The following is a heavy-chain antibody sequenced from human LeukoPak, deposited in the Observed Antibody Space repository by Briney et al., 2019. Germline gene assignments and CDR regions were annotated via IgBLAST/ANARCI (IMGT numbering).Heavy chain of an antibody. V-gene: IGHV4-59*08. CDR2: INYSGNT. CDR3: ARHLAAPSGAARYLAS. Sequence: SETLSLTCTVACGSISGYYWSWSRQPPGKGLEWIGYINYSGNTDYNPSLKSRVTISVDTSNNQFSLKLSSVTASDTAIYYCARHLAAPSGAARYLASWGQATLVTVSS. D-gene: IGHD6-19*01. J-gene: IGHJ4*02. CDR1: CGSISGYY.